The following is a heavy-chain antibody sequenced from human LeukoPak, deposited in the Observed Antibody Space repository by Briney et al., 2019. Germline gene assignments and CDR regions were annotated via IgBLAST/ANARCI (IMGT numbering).Heavy chain of an antibody. Sequence: ASLKVSCMASGYTFTSYGISWVRQAPGQGLEWMGWISTFNGNTNYAQNLQGRVTMTTDTSTSTAYMELRSLRPDDTAVYYCARDRPLYDSSAYYHNWFDPWGQGTLVTVSS. J-gene: IGHJ5*02. V-gene: IGHV1-18*01. CDR1: GYTFTSYG. D-gene: IGHD3-22*01. CDR3: ARDRPLYDSSAYYHNWFDP. CDR2: ISTFNGNT.